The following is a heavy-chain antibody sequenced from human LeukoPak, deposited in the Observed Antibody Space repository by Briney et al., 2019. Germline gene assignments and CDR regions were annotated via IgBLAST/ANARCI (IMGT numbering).Heavy chain of an antibody. J-gene: IGHJ4*02. Sequence: GGSLRLSCAASGFTFSTYWMHWVRQPPGKGLVWVSRINGDGTQTNYADSVKGRFTVSRDNAKNTRYLQMNSLRADDTAVYFCIRDLRDHDYWGQGALVTVSS. V-gene: IGHV3-74*01. CDR1: GFTFSTYW. CDR3: IRDLRDHDY. CDR2: INGDGTQT.